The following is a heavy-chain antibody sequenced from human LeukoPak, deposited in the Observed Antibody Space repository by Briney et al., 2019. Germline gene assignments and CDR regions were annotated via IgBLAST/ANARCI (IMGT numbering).Heavy chain of an antibody. CDR2: MNPNSGNT. V-gene: IGHV1-8*01. CDR3: ARGGYCSSTSCYSALTDY. Sequence: ASVKVSCKASGYTFTSYDINWVRQATGQGLEWMGWMNPNSGNTGYAQEFQGRVTMTRNTSISTAYMELSSLRSEDTAVYYCARGGYCSSTSCYSALTDYWGQGTLVTVSS. D-gene: IGHD2-2*01. J-gene: IGHJ4*02. CDR1: GYTFTSYD.